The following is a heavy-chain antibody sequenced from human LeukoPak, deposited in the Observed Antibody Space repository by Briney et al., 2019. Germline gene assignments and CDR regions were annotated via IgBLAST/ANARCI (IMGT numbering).Heavy chain of an antibody. CDR3: AKRSPPY. V-gene: IGHV3-66*01. D-gene: IGHD3-10*01. CDR1: GFIVNSND. J-gene: IGHJ4*02. CDR2: IYISGIT. Sequence: GGSLRLSCTVSGFIVNSNDMNWVRQTPGKGLEWVSLIYISGITKYADSVQGRFTVSRDKSKNTLYLQMDNLRLEDTAVYYCAKRSPPYWGQGTLVTVSS.